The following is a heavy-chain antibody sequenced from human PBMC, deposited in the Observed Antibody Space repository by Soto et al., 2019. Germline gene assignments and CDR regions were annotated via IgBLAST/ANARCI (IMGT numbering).Heavy chain of an antibody. CDR3: ARVKSDYDILTGYYMDY. CDR1: GGSIISYY. CDR2: IYYSGST. V-gene: IGHV4-59*01. D-gene: IGHD3-9*01. J-gene: IGHJ4*02. Sequence: SETLSLTFTVSGGSIISYYWSWIRQPPGKGLEWIGYIYYSGSTNYNPSLKSRVTISVDTSKNQFSLKMSSVTAADTAVYYCARVKSDYDILTGYYMDYWGQGTLVTVSS.